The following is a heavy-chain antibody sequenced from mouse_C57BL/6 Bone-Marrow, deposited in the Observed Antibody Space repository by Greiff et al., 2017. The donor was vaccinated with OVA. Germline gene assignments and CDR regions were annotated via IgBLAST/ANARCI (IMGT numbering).Heavy chain of an antibody. CDR1: GYAFSSSW. V-gene: IGHV1-82*01. D-gene: IGHD2-3*01. J-gene: IGHJ2*01. Sequence: VQVVESGPELVKPGASVKISCKASGYAFSSSWMNWVKQRPGKGLEWIGRIYPGDGATNYNGKFKGKATLTAAKSSSTAYMQLSSLTSEDSAVDFCARHEDGYYSSYFDYWGQGTTLTVSS. CDR3: ARHEDGYYSSYFDY. CDR2: IYPGDGAT.